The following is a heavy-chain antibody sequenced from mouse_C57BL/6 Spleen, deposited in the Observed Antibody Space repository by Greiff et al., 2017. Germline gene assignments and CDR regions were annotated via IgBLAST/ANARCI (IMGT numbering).Heavy chain of an antibody. J-gene: IGHJ4*01. CDR1: GFSFNTYA. CDR3: VSRFTTV. CDR2: IRSKSNNYAT. D-gene: IGHD1-1*01. Sequence: SGGGLVQPKGSLKLSCAASGFSFNTYAMNWVRQAPGKGLEWVARIRSKSNNYATYYADSVKDRFTISRDDSESMLYRQMNNVKTEDTDMYYCVSRFTTVWGQGTSVTVSS. V-gene: IGHV10-1*01.